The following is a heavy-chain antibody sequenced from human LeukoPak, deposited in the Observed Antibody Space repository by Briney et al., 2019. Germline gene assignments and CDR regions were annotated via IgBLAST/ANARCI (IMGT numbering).Heavy chain of an antibody. CDR3: AKDHWGAIRGEFDY. D-gene: IGHD3-10*01. CDR2: MSGSGGST. Sequence: PGGPLRLSCAASGFTFSSYAMSWVRQAPGKGLEWVSAMSGSGGSTYYADSVKGRFTISRDNSKNTLYLQMNSLRAEDTAVYFCAKDHWGAIRGEFDYWGQGTLVTVSS. V-gene: IGHV3-23*01. J-gene: IGHJ4*02. CDR1: GFTFSSYA.